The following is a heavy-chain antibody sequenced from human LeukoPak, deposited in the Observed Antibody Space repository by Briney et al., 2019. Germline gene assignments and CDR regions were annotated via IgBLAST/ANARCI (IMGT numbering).Heavy chain of an antibody. D-gene: IGHD6-19*01. CDR2: ISSDGRIT. CDR3: GRLSGWYWLDN. V-gene: IGHV3-64*01. Sequence: GGSLRLSCAASGYTFRSYAMQWVRQAPGKGLEYVSAISSDGRITHYANSVKGRFTISRDNSKKTLYLQMGSLRADDMAMYYCGRLSGWYWLDNWGQGTLVTVSS. CDR1: GYTFRSYA. J-gene: IGHJ4*02.